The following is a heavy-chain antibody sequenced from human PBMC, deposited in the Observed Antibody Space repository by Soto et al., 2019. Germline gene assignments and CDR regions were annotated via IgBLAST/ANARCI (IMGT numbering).Heavy chain of an antibody. CDR3: VREVTRDYYDSSGYIYFDY. CDR2: ISAYNGNT. CDR1: GYTFTSYG. Sequence: QVQLVQSGAEVKKPGASVKVSCKASGYTFTSYGISWVRQAPGQGLEWMGWISAYNGNTNYAQKLQGRVTMTTDTSTSTAYMELRSLRSDDTAVYYCVREVTRDYYDSSGYIYFDYWGQGTLVTVSS. J-gene: IGHJ4*02. V-gene: IGHV1-18*04. D-gene: IGHD3-22*01.